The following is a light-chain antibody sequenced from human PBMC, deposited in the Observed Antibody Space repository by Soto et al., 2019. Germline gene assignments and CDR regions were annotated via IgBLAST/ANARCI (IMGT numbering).Light chain of an antibody. J-gene: IGKJ5*01. CDR3: QQYGSSPGT. V-gene: IGKV3-20*01. Sequence: EMVMTQSPGTLSLSPGERATLNCRASQSISTSSLAWYRQKPGQAPRLLIYGASSRATGIPDRFSGSGSGTDFTLTISRLEPEDFAVYHCQQYGSSPGTFGQGTRLEIK. CDR1: QSISTSS. CDR2: GAS.